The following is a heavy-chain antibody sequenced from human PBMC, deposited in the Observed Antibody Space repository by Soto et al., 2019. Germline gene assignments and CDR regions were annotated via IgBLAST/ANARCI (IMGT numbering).Heavy chain of an antibody. CDR3: ARMVNLIYDSSGYYLDY. CDR2: IFSNDEK. V-gene: IGHV2-26*01. CDR1: GFSLNNARMG. D-gene: IGHD3-22*01. Sequence: SGPTLVNPTETLTLTCTVSGFSLNNARMGVSWIRQSPGKALEWLAHIFSNDEKSYSASLHSRLTISKDTSKSQVVLTMTNMDPVDTATYYCARMVNLIYDSSGYYLDYWGQGTLVTVS. J-gene: IGHJ4*01.